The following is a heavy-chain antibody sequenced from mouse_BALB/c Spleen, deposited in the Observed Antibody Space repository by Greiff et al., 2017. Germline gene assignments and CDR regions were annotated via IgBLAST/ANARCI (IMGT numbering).Heavy chain of an antibody. Sequence: LQQPGSELVRPGASVKLSCKASGYTFTSYWMHWVKQRPGQGLEWIGNIYPGSGSTNYDEKFKSKATLTVDTSSSTAYMQLSSLTSEDSAVYYCTRGAWFAYWGQGTLVTVSA. CDR2: IYPGSGST. V-gene: IGHV1S22*01. CDR3: TRGAWFAY. CDR1: GYTFTSYW. J-gene: IGHJ3*01.